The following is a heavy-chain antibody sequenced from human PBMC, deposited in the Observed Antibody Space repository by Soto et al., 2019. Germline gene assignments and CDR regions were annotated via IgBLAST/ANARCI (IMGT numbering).Heavy chain of an antibody. J-gene: IGHJ4*02. Sequence: PSGTLSLTCTVSDASISSHVWHWIRQPPGKALEWIGYIYSSGSSNYIPSLRSRVTISVDTSKNQFSLKLTSVNAADSAVYYCARGSIDYDPYFDSWGQGTLVTVSS. CDR2: IYSSGSS. V-gene: IGHV4-59*11. CDR1: DASISSHV. D-gene: IGHD4-17*01. CDR3: ARGSIDYDPYFDS.